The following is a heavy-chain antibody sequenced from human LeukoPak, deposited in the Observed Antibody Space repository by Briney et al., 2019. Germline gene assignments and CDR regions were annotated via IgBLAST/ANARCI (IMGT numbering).Heavy chain of an antibody. V-gene: IGHV4-34*01. CDR1: GGSFSGYY. J-gene: IGHJ4*02. CDR3: AVKDY. Sequence: SETLSLTCAVYGGSFSGYYWSWIRRPPGKGLEWIGEINHSGSTNYNPSLKSRVTISVDTSKNQFSLKLGSVTAADTAVYYCAVKDYWGQGTLVTVSS. CDR2: INHSGST.